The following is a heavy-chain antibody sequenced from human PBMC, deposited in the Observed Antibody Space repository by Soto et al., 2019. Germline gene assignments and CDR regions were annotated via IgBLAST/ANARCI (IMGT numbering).Heavy chain of an antibody. V-gene: IGHV1-69*08. J-gene: IGHJ6*03. CDR3: AREHGDSQAPSYYYYYYMDV. Sequence: QVQLVQSGAEVKKPGSSVKVSCKASGGTFSSYTISWVRQAPGQGLEWMGRIIPILGIANYAQKFQGRVTITADKSTSTAYMELSSLRSEDTAVYYCAREHGDSQAPSYYYYYYMDVWGKGTTVTVSS. CDR1: GGTFSSYT. CDR2: IIPILGIA. D-gene: IGHD4-17*01.